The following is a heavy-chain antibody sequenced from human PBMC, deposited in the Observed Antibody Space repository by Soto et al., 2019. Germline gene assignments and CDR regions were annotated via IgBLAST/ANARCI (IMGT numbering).Heavy chain of an antibody. CDR3: ARVHISGHGVDY. J-gene: IGHJ4*02. CDR1: GYSISSGYY. V-gene: IGHV4-38-2*01. Sequence: SETLSLTCAVSGYSISSGYYWAWIRQPPGQGLEWLGSISHSGSTYYNPSLKSRVTISVHTSKNQFSLDLTSVTAADTAIYYCARVHISGHGVDYRGQGTLVTVSS. CDR2: ISHSGST. D-gene: IGHD5-12*01.